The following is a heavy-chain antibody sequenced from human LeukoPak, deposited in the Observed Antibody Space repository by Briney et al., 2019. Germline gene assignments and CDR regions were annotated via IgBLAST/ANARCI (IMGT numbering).Heavy chain of an antibody. CDR1: GFTFINAW. CDR2: IKSKTDGGTT. CDR3: TTVYDYVWGTYRPIRNPPAYFDY. D-gene: IGHD3-16*02. Sequence: GGSLRLSCAASGFTFINAWMTWVRQAPGKGLEWVGRIKSKTDGGTTDYAAPVKGRFTISRDDSKNTLSLQMNSLKTEDTAVYYCTTVYDYVWGTYRPIRNPPAYFDYWGQGTLVTVSS. V-gene: IGHV3-15*01. J-gene: IGHJ4*02.